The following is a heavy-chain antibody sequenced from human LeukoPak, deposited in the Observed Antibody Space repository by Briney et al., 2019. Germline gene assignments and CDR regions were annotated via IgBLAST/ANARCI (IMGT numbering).Heavy chain of an antibody. Sequence: GGTLRLSCAASGFTLSSHGMSWVRQAPGKGLEWVSTISGSGDNTYYADSVKGRFTISRDNSKNTLYLQMNSLRAEDTAVYYCARVTYGSGTYGAFDYWGQGTLVTVSS. V-gene: IGHV3-23*01. CDR2: ISGSGDNT. CDR3: ARVTYGSGTYGAFDY. CDR1: GFTLSSHG. D-gene: IGHD3-10*01. J-gene: IGHJ4*02.